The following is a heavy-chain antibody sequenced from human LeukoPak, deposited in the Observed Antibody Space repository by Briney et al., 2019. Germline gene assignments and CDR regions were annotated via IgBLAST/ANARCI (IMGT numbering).Heavy chain of an antibody. CDR2: IYPGDSDT. CDR3: AGRGTGTTLAFDY. Sequence: GESLKISCKGSGYSFTSYWIGWVRQMPGKGLEWMGIIYPGDSDTRYSPSFQGQVTISADKSITTAYLQWSSLKASDTAIYYCAGRGTGTTLAFDYWGQGTLVTVSS. CDR1: GYSFTSYW. J-gene: IGHJ4*02. V-gene: IGHV5-51*01. D-gene: IGHD1-1*01.